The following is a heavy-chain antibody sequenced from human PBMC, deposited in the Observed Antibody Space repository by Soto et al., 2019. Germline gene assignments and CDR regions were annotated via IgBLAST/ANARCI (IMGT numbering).Heavy chain of an antibody. J-gene: IGHJ5*02. CDR2: IYYSGST. CDR3: ARASSTRGYSYGYWFDP. D-gene: IGHD5-18*01. CDR1: GGSISSGGYY. V-gene: IGHV4-31*03. Sequence: QVQLQESGPGLVKPSQTLSLTCTVSGGSISSGGYYWSWIRQHPGKGLEWIGYIYYSGSTYYNPSPKSRVTISVDTSKNQSSLKLSSVTAAETAVYYCARASSTRGYSYGYWFDPWGQGTLVTVSS.